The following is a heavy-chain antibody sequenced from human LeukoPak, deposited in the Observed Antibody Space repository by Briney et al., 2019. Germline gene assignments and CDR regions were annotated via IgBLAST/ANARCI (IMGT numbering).Heavy chain of an antibody. J-gene: IGHJ3*02. CDR3: ARDSGHAFDI. CDR2: IWYDGSNK. D-gene: IGHD6-25*01. V-gene: IGHV3-33*01. CDR1: GFTFSTYG. Sequence: GGSLRLSCVASGFTFSTYGMHWVRQAPGKGLEWVAVIWYDGSNKYYGDSVKGRFTISRDKSKNTLYLQMNSLRAEDTAVYYCARDSGHAFDIWGQGTMVTVSS.